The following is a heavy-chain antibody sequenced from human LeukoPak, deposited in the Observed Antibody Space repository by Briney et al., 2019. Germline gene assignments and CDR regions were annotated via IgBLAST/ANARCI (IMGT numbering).Heavy chain of an antibody. D-gene: IGHD4-23*01. J-gene: IGHJ4*02. V-gene: IGHV1-2*06. CDR3: ARLTMVVSPVDY. Sequence: ASVKVSFKASGYTFTGYYMHWVRQAPGQGLEWMGRINPNSGGTNYAQKFQGRVTMTRDTYISTAYMELSRLRSDDTAVYYCARLTMVVSPVDYWGQGTLVTVSS. CDR2: INPNSGGT. CDR1: GYTFTGYY.